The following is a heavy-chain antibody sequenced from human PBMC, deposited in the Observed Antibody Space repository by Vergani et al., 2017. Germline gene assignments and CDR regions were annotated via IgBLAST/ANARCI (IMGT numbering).Heavy chain of an antibody. CDR2: IKQDGSEK. CDR1: GFTFSSYS. V-gene: IGHV3-7*01. CDR3: ARRGSYGDYFDY. J-gene: IGHJ4*02. D-gene: IGHD1-26*01. Sequence: EVQLVESGGGLVKPGGSLRLSCAASGFTFSSYSMNWVRQAPGKGLEWVANIKQDGSEKYYVDSVKGRFTISRDNAKNSLNLQMNSLRAEDTAVYYCARRGSYGDYFDYWGQGTLVTVSS.